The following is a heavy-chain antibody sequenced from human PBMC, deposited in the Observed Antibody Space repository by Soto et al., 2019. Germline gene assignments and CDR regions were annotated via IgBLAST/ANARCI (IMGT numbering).Heavy chain of an antibody. CDR3: ARYLKYSSTPGDNWFDP. J-gene: IGHJ5*02. CDR1: GYTFTSYG. V-gene: IGHV1-18*01. D-gene: IGHD6-13*01. CDR2: ISAYNGNT. Sequence: QVQLVQSGADVKKPGASVKVSCKAAGYTFTSYGISWVRQAPGPGLEWMGGISAYNGNTNYAQKLQGRVTMTTDTSRSAAKMELRILRSDDTAVYYCARYLKYSSTPGDNWFDPWGQGTMVTVSS.